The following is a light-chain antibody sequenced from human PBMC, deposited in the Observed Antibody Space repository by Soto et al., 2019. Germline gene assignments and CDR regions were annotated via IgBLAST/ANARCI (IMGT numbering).Light chain of an antibody. Sequence: SYELTQPPSVSVAPGKTDRITCGGNNIGSKSVHWYQQKPGQAPVLVIYYDSDRPSGIPERFSGSNSGNTATLTISRVEAGDEADYYCQVWDSSSDHPGVVFGGGTKLTVL. CDR1: NIGSKS. V-gene: IGLV3-21*04. J-gene: IGLJ2*01. CDR3: QVWDSSSDHPGVV. CDR2: YDS.